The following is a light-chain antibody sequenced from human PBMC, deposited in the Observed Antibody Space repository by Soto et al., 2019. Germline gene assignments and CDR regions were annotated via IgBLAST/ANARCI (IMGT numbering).Light chain of an antibody. CDR3: MQGTHWPLT. CDR2: EVS. V-gene: IGKV2-30*01. CDR1: QSPLYTNGKTY. J-gene: IGKJ1*01. Sequence: VVMTQSPLSLPVTPGQPASISCRSSQSPLYTNGKTYLSWFQQRPGQSPRRLIYEVSIRDSGVPDRFSGSGSGTDFTLKISRVEAEDVGIYYCMQGTHWPLTFGQGTKVDSK.